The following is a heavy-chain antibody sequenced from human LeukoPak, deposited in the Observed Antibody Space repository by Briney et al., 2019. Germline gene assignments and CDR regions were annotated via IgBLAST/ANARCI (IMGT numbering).Heavy chain of an antibody. CDR2: IYPGDSDT. D-gene: IGHD4-17*01. CDR3: ARDWDQGHGDYSDAFDI. CDR1: GYSFTSYW. Sequence: GESLKISCKGSGYSFTSYWIGWVRQMPGKGLEWMGIIYPGDSDTRYSPSFQGQVTISADKSISTAYLQWSSLKASDTAMYYCARDWDQGHGDYSDAFDIWGQGTMVTVSS. J-gene: IGHJ3*02. V-gene: IGHV5-51*01.